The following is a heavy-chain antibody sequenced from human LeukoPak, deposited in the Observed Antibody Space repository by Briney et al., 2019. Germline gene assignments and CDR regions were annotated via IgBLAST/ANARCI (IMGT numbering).Heavy chain of an antibody. D-gene: IGHD6-19*01. CDR1: GGSFSGYY. CDR2: INHSGST. V-gene: IGHV4-34*01. CDR3: ARGRIAVAGSIDP. Sequence: SETLSLTCAVYGGSFSGYYWSWIRQPPGKGLEWIGEINHSGSTNYNSSLKSRVTISVDTSKNQFSLKLSSVTAADTAVYYCARGRIAVAGSIDPWGQGTLVIVSS. J-gene: IGHJ5*02.